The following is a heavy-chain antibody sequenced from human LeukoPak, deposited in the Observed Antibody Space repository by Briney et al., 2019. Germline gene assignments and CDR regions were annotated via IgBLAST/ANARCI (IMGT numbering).Heavy chain of an antibody. CDR2: ISSSGSTI. Sequence: GGSLRLSCAASGFTFSDYYMSWIRQAPGKGLEWVSYISSSGSTIYYADSVKGRFTISRDNAKNSLYLQMNSLRAEDTAVHYCASGARYYDSSGYYDRAIDYWGQGTLVTVSS. CDR1: GFTFSDYY. CDR3: ASGARYYDSSGYYDRAIDY. J-gene: IGHJ4*02. D-gene: IGHD3-22*01. V-gene: IGHV3-11*04.